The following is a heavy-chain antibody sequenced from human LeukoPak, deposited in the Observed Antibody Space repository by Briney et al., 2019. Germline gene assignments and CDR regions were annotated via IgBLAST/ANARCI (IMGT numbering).Heavy chain of an antibody. CDR1: GGSVSSGSYY. Sequence: SETLSLTCTVSGGSVSSGSYYWSWIRQPPGKGLEWIGYIYYSGSTNYNPSLKSRVTISVDTSKNQFSLKLSSVTAADTAVYYCARDSLRAPENKTWAGRVTENWFDPWGQGTLVTVSS. CDR2: IYYSGST. J-gene: IGHJ5*02. D-gene: IGHD2-21*02. CDR3: ARDSLRAPENKTWAGRVTENWFDP. V-gene: IGHV4-61*01.